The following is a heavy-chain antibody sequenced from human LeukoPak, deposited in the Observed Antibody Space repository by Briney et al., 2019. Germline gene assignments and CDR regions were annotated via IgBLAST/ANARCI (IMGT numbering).Heavy chain of an antibody. CDR2: INHSGST. Sequence: SETLSLTCAVYGGSFSGYYWSWIRQPPGKGLEWIGEINHSGSTNYNPSLKSRVTISVDTSKNQFSLKLSSVTAADTAVYYCARGHYYGSGSYYDYWGQGTLVTVSS. CDR3: ARGHYYGSGSYYDY. V-gene: IGHV4-34*01. CDR1: GGSFSGYY. D-gene: IGHD3-10*01. J-gene: IGHJ4*02.